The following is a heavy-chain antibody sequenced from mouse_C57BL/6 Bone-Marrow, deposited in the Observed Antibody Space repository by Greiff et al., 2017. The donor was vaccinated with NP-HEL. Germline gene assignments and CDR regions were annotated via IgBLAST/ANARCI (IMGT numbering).Heavy chain of an antibody. Sequence: VQLQQSGAELVRPGASVTLSCKASGYTFTDYEMHWVKQTPVHGLEWIGAIDPETGGTAYNQKFKGKAILTADKSSSTAYMELRSLTSEDSAVYYCTGPYYSNWGFAYWGQGTLVTVSA. J-gene: IGHJ3*01. CDR2: IDPETGGT. CDR1: GYTFTDYE. CDR3: TGPYYSNWGFAY. V-gene: IGHV1-15*01. D-gene: IGHD2-5*01.